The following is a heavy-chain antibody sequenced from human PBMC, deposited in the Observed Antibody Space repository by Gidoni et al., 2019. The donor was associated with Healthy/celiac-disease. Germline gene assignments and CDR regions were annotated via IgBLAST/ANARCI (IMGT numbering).Heavy chain of an antibody. CDR3: ARTRIAAAGTDY. D-gene: IGHD6-13*01. CDR1: GGSISSSSYY. CDR2: IYYSGST. V-gene: IGHV4-39*07. Sequence: QLQLQESGPGLVKPSETLSITCTVSGGSISSSSYYWGWIRQPPGKGLEWIGSIYYSGSTYYNPSLKSRVTISVDTSKNQFSLKLSSVTAADTAVYYCARTRIAAAGTDYWGQGTLVTVSS. J-gene: IGHJ4*02.